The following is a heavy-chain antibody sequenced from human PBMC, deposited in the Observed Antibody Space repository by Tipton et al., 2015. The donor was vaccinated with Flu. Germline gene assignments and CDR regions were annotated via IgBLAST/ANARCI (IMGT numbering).Heavy chain of an antibody. V-gene: IGHV4-61*02. CDR3: ARGPTVVTPVYAFDV. CDR2: IYTSGST. D-gene: IGHD4-23*01. Sequence: SLTCTVSGGSVSSGTYFWSWIRQPAGEGLEWIGRIYTSGSTNYNPSLKSRVSISLDTSKKQFSLKLTSVTAADAAVYYCARGPTVVTPVYAFDVWGQGTMVTVSS. CDR1: GGSVSSGTYF. J-gene: IGHJ3*01.